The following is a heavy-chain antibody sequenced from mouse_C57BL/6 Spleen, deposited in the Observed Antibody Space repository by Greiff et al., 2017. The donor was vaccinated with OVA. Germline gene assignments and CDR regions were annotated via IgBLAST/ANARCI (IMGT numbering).Heavy chain of an antibody. V-gene: IGHV1-39*01. CDR1: GYSFTDYN. CDR3: ATEGYYGSSYHWYFDV. D-gene: IGHD1-1*01. J-gene: IGHJ1*03. CDR2: INPNYGTT. Sequence: EVQLQQSGPELVKPGASVKISCKASGYSFTDYNMNWVKQSNGKSLEWIGVINPNYGTTSYNQKFKGKATLTVAHSSSTAYMQLNSLTSEDSAVYYCATEGYYGSSYHWYFDVWGTGTTVTVSS.